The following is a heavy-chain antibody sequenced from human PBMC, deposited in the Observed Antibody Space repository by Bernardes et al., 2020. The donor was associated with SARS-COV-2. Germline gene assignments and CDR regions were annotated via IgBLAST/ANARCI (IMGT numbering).Heavy chain of an antibody. D-gene: IGHD3-10*01. Sequence: GGSLRLSCAVSGFTISSFWMHWVRHVPGKGLVWVARINGGGSDTIYADSVKGRFTVSRDNAKNTLYMQMNSLRAEDTAVYYCARKSGHDYGMDVWGQGTTVTVSS. CDR1: GFTISSFW. CDR3: ARKSGHDYGMDV. CDR2: INGGGSDT. V-gene: IGHV3-74*01. J-gene: IGHJ6*02.